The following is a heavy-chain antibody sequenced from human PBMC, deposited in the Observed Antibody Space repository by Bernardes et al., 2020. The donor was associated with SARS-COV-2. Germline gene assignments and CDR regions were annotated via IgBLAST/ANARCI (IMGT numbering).Heavy chain of an antibody. J-gene: IGHJ4*02. Sequence: GGSLRLSCAASGFTFSSYWMSWVRQAPGKGLEWVANIKQDGSEKHYVDSVKGRFTISRDNAKNSLYLQMNSLRAEDTAVYYCARDRALVRGGGILEGYWGQGTLVTVSS. CDR3: ARDRALVRGGGILEGY. V-gene: IGHV3-7*01. CDR2: IKQDGSEK. CDR1: GFTFSSYW. D-gene: IGHD3-10*01.